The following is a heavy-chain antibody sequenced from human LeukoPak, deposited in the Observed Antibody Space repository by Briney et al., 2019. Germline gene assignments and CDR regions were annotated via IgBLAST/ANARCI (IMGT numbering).Heavy chain of an antibody. CDR3: ARGSSGWGGIDY. D-gene: IGHD6-19*01. Sequence: GGSLRLSCAASGFTFSSYWMHWVRQAPGKGLVWVSRINSDGSSTSYADSVKGRFTISRDNAKNTLYLQMSSLRAEDTAVYYCARGSSGWGGIDYWGQGTLVTVSS. CDR1: GFTFSSYW. V-gene: IGHV3-74*01. J-gene: IGHJ4*02. CDR2: INSDGSST.